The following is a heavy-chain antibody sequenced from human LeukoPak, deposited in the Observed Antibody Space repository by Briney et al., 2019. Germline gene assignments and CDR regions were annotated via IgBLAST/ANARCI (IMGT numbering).Heavy chain of an antibody. CDR1: GFTFDDYA. V-gene: IGHV3-9*01. CDR2: ISWNSGSI. Sequence: GRSLRLSCAASGFTFDDYAMHWVRQAPGKGLEWVSGISWNSGSIGYADSVKGRFTISRDNAKNSLYLQMNSLRAEDTALYYCAKTHIAYCGGDCFFDYWGQGTLVTVSS. D-gene: IGHD2-21*02. J-gene: IGHJ4*02. CDR3: AKTHIAYCGGDCFFDY.